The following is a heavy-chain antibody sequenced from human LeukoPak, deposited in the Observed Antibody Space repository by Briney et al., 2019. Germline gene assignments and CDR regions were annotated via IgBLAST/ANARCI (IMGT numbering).Heavy chain of an antibody. J-gene: IGHJ4*02. CDR1: GGSISSSSDY. Sequence: SETLSLTCTVSGGSISSSSDYWGWIRQPPGKGLERIGSIYYSGSTYYNPSLKSRVTISVDTSKNQFSLKLSSVTAADTAVYYCARGDGVVVPAAHYSDYWGQGTLVTVSS. V-gene: IGHV4-39*07. CDR3: ARGDGVVVPAAHYSDY. CDR2: IYYSGST. D-gene: IGHD2-2*01.